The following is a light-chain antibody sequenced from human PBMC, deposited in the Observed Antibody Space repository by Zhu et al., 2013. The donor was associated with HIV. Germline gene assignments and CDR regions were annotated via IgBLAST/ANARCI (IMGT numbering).Light chain of an antibody. CDR3: AAWDDSLNGVV. J-gene: IGLJ2*01. CDR2: EVI. Sequence: QSALTQPASVSGSPGQSITISCTGITSDINGYKYVSWYQQHPGKAPKLIIYEVINRPSGISHRFSGSKSGSTASLTISGLQAEDEADYYCAAWDDSLNGVVFGGGTKLTVL. CDR1: TSDINGYKY. V-gene: IGLV2-14*01.